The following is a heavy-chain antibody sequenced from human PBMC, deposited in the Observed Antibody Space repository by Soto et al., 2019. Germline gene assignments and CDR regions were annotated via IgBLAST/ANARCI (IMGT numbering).Heavy chain of an antibody. CDR1: GYTFTSYG. CDR2: ISGYNGDT. J-gene: IGHJ6*02. Sequence: ASVKVSCKASGYTFTSYGINWVRQAPGQGLEWMGWISGYNGDTNFAQKLQGRVTMTTDTSTSTAYMELRSLRTDDTAVYYCAMVDNYVTPTPQDVWGQGTTVTVSS. D-gene: IGHD3-16*01. CDR3: AMVDNYVTPTPQDV. V-gene: IGHV1-18*01.